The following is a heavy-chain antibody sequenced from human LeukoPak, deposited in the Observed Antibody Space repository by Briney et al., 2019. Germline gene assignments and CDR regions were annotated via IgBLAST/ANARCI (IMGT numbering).Heavy chain of an antibody. CDR3: ARLLRYFDWSDSGFDY. J-gene: IGHJ4*02. D-gene: IGHD3-9*01. CDR2: IIPIFGTA. CDR1: GYTFTSYG. V-gene: IGHV1-69*13. Sequence: GASVKVSCKASGYTFTSYGISWVRQAPGQGLEWMGGIIPIFGTANYAQKFRGRVTITADESTSTAYMELSSLRSEDTAVYYCARLLRYFDWSDSGFDYWGQGTLVTVSS.